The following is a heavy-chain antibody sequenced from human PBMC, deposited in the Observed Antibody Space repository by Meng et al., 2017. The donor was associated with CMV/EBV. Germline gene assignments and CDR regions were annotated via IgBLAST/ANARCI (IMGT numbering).Heavy chain of an antibody. J-gene: IGHJ5*02. Sequence: SGPTLVLPSQTLTLTCTFSGFSLSSSGVAVGWIRQSPGKALEWFALIYWNDDKRYSPSLKSRLTITKDISKNQVGLTMTNMDPVDTATYYCSHRQGGSHLTWGQGTLVTVSS. CDR2: IYWNDDK. CDR3: SHRQGGSHLT. CDR1: GFSLSSSGVA. V-gene: IGHV2-5*01. D-gene: IGHD1-26*01.